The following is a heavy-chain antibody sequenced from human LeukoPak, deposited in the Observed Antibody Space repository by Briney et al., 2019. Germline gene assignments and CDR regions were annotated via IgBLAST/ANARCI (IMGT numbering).Heavy chain of an antibody. J-gene: IGHJ4*02. D-gene: IGHD3-3*01. CDR2: ISAYDGNT. Sequence: GASVKVSRKASGYTFTSYGISWVRQAPGQGLEWMGWISAYDGNTNYAQKLQGRVTMTTDTSTSTAYMELRSLRSDDTAVYYCAREGTLLRFLEWYPIDYWGQGTLVTVSS. CDR3: AREGTLLRFLEWYPIDY. V-gene: IGHV1-18*01. CDR1: GYTFTSYG.